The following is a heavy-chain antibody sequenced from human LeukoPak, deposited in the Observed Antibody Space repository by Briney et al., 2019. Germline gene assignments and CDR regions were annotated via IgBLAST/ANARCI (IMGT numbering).Heavy chain of an antibody. CDR3: ARGRKPFSGTAIYSGNWFDR. J-gene: IGHJ5*02. CDR1: GYTFTGYY. Sequence: AAVKVSCKASGYTFTGYYMHWVRQAPGQGLEWMGWINLNSGGTKYAQKFQGRVPMTRDTSLRTAYMELSRLRSDDTALYSRARGRKPFSGTAIYSGNWFDRWGTGTLVTVSS. V-gene: IGHV1-2*02. D-gene: IGHD3-10*02. CDR2: INLNSGGT.